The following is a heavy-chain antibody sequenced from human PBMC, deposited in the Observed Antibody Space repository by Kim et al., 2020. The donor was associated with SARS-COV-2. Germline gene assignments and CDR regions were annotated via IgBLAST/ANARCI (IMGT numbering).Heavy chain of an antibody. CDR3: ARAIAAAGAAAFDI. Sequence: ADPVKGRFTIPTDHAKNSLYLKMESLRAEDTAVYYCARAIAAAGAAAFDIWGQGTMVTVSS. V-gene: IGHV3-21*01. D-gene: IGHD6-13*01. J-gene: IGHJ3*02.